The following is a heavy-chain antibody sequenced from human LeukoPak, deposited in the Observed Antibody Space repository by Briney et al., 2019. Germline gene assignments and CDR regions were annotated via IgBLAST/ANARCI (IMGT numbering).Heavy chain of an antibody. Sequence: ASVKVSCKASGYTFTGYYMHWVRQAPGQGLEWMGWINPNSGGTNYAQKFQGRVTMTRDTSISTAYMELSRLRSDDTAVYYCARGYTIHSSPGYWYFDLWGRGTLVTVPS. D-gene: IGHD6-13*01. V-gene: IGHV1-2*02. CDR2: INPNSGGT. CDR1: GYTFTGYY. CDR3: ARGYTIHSSPGYWYFDL. J-gene: IGHJ2*01.